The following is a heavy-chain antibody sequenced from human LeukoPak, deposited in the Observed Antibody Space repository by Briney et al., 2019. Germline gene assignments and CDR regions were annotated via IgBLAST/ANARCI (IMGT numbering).Heavy chain of an antibody. CDR1: GGSISSGSYY. Sequence: SETLSLTCTVSGGSISSGSYYWSWIRQPAGKGLEWIGRIYTSGSTNYNPSLKSRVTISVDTSKIQFSLKLSSVTAADTAVYYCARDHAGSGGYSPDYWGQGTLVTVSS. V-gene: IGHV4-61*02. CDR2: IYTSGST. J-gene: IGHJ4*02. CDR3: ARDHAGSGGYSPDY. D-gene: IGHD6-19*01.